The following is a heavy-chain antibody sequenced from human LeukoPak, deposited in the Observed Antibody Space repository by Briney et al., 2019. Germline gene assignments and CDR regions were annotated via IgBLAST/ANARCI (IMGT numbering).Heavy chain of an antibody. Sequence: GASVKVSCKASGYSFTSHYMHWVRQAPGQGLECMGLINPSGSSTLYAQKFQGGVTMTRDMSTTTDYMELSSLRSEDTAVYYCARDNSVGDIAWWFDPWGQGTLVTVSS. V-gene: IGHV1-46*01. CDR1: GYSFTSHY. CDR3: ARDNSVGDIAWWFDP. CDR2: INPSGSST. D-gene: IGHD3-16*02. J-gene: IGHJ5*02.